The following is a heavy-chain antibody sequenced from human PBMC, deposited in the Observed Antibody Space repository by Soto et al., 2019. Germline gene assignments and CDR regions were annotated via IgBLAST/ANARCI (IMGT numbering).Heavy chain of an antibody. CDR3: ARPPRYSSSWQNNWFDP. V-gene: IGHV4-39*01. CDR2: IYYSGST. J-gene: IGHJ5*02. CDR1: GGSISSSSYY. Sequence: QLQLQESGPGLVKPSETLSLTCTVSGGSISSSSYYWGWIRQPPGKGLEWIGSIYYSGSTYYNPSLKRRVTISLDTSKNQFSLKLSSVTAADTAVYYCARPPRYSSSWQNNWFDPWGQGTLVTVSS. D-gene: IGHD6-13*01.